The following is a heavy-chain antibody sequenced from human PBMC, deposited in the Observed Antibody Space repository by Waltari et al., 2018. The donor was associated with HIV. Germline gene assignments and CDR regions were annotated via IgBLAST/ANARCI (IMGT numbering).Heavy chain of an antibody. Sequence: QVQLVQSGPEVKKPGASVKVSCKASGYTFTSYDINWVRQAPGQGLAGMGWMNPNSGNTGYAQKFEGRVTMTRNTSISTAYMELSSLRSEDTAVYYCARLGDILHYYGRDVWGQGTTVTVSS. V-gene: IGHV1-8*01. CDR3: ARLGDILHYYGRDV. J-gene: IGHJ6*02. CDR2: MNPNSGNT. D-gene: IGHD3-16*02. CDR1: GYTFTSYD.